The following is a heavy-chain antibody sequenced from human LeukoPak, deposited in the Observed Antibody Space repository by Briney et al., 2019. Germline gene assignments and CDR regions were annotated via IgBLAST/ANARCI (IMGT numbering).Heavy chain of an antibody. J-gene: IGHJ4*02. V-gene: IGHV3-23*01. CDR1: GFTFSGYA. D-gene: IGHD1-26*01. Sequence: GGSLRLSCAASGFTFSGYAMSWVRQAPGKGLEWVSAISGSGGSTYYADSVKGRFTISRDNSKNTLYLQMNSLRAEDTAVYYCAKDHGGRGSEWELLGPDDRERTAVYYFDYWGQGTLVTVSS. CDR2: ISGSGGST. CDR3: AKDHGGRGSEWELLGPDDRERTAVYYFDY.